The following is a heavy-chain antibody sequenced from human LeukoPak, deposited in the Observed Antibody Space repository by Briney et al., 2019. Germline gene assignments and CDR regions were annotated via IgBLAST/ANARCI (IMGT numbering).Heavy chain of an antibody. CDR3: ATKAREAPE. CDR1: GFTVSSNY. J-gene: IGHJ4*01. Sequence: PGGSLRLLCAASGFTVSSNYMSWVRQAPGKGLELLSYISGSGSDINYADSVKGRFTVSRDNAKSALYLQMNSLGVEDTAIYYCATKAREAPEWGQGTLVTVSS. V-gene: IGHV3-11*01. D-gene: IGHD1/OR15-1a*01. CDR2: ISGSGSDI.